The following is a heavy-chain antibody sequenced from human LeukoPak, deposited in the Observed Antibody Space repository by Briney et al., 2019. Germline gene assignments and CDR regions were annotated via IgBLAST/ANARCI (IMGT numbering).Heavy chain of an antibody. Sequence: ASVKVSCKASGYTFTSYDINWVRQATGQGLEWMGWMNPNSGNTGYAQKFQGRVTMTRNTSMSTAYMELSSLRSEDTAVYYCARCSVLRYFDWLTGRWFDPWGQGTLVTVSS. V-gene: IGHV1-8*02. CDR3: ARCSVLRYFDWLTGRWFDP. D-gene: IGHD3-9*01. CDR1: GYTFTSYD. CDR2: MNPNSGNT. J-gene: IGHJ5*02.